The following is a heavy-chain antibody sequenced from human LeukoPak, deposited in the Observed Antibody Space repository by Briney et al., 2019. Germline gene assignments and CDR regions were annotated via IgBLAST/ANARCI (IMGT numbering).Heavy chain of an antibody. J-gene: IGHJ5*02. CDR1: GGSFSGYY. D-gene: IGHD3-10*01. CDR2: INHSGST. CDR3: ARTRYYGSGPFDP. Sequence: PSETLSLTCAVYGGSFSGYYWSWIRQPPGKGLEWIGQINHSGSTNYNPSLKSRVTISVDTSKNQVSLKLSSVTAADTAVYYCARTRYYGSGPFDPWGQGTLVTVSS. V-gene: IGHV4-34*01.